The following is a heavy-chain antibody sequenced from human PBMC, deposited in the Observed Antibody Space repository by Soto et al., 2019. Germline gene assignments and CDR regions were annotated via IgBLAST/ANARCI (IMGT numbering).Heavy chain of an antibody. D-gene: IGHD3-9*01. V-gene: IGHV1-18*01. CDR2: ISAYNGNT. CDR1: GGTFSSYA. CDR3: ARAHYDILTGSSPSCEFQH. J-gene: IGHJ1*01. Sequence: ASVKVSCKASGGTFSSYAISWVRQAPGQGLEWMGGISAYNGNTNYAQKLQGRVTMTTDTSTSTAYMELRSLRSDDTAVYYCARAHYDILTGSSPSCEFQHWGQGTLVTVSS.